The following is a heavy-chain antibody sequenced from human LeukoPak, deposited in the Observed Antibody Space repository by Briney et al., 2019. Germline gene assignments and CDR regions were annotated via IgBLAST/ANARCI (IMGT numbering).Heavy chain of an antibody. D-gene: IGHD3-22*01. Sequence: PRESLKISCKGSGYSFSDYWINWVRQVPGKGLEWMGRIDPSDSYTNYSPSFQGHVTISADKSISTAYLQWSSLKASDTAMYYCASLYYYDTRGPFDIWGQGTMVTVSS. J-gene: IGHJ3*02. V-gene: IGHV5-10-1*01. CDR1: GYSFSDYW. CDR2: IDPSDSYT. CDR3: ASLYYYDTRGPFDI.